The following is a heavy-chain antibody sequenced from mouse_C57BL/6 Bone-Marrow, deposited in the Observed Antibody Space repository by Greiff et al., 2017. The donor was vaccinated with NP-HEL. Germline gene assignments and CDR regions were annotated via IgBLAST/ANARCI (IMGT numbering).Heavy chain of an antibody. CDR2: ISYDGSN. Sequence: EVKLQESGPGLVKPSQSLSLTCSVTGYSITSGYYWNWIRQFPGNKLEWMGYISYDGSNNYNPPAKNRISINRDTSKNQFFLKLNSVTTEDTATYYCATYGNYGYFDVWGTVTTVTVSS. J-gene: IGHJ1*03. CDR3: ATYGNYGYFDV. V-gene: IGHV3-6*01. CDR1: GYSITSGYY. D-gene: IGHD2-1*01.